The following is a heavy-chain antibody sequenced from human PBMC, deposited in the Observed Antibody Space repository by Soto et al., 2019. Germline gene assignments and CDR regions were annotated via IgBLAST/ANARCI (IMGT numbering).Heavy chain of an antibody. J-gene: IGHJ4*02. CDR3: AKDPSRSTTNRNFDY. Sequence: EVQLLESGGGLVQPGGSLRLSCAASGFTFSSYAMSWVRQAPGKGLGWVSAISGGGGSAYYADSVKGRFTISRDNSKNTLYLQMNSLRVEDTAVYYCAKDPSRSTTNRNFDYWGQGTLVTVSS. D-gene: IGHD2-2*01. CDR2: ISGGGGSA. CDR1: GFTFSSYA. V-gene: IGHV3-23*01.